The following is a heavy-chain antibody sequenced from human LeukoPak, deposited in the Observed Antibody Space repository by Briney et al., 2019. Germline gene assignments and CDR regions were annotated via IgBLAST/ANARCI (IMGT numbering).Heavy chain of an antibody. V-gene: IGHV1-8*01. CDR3: ARYYYDSSGYYRLAHDAFDI. Sequence: SVKVSFKASGYTFTSYDINWVRQATGQGLEWMGWMNPNSGNTGYAQKFQGRVTMTRNTSISTAYMELSSLRSEDTVVYYCARYYYDSSGYYRLAHDAFDIWGQGTMVTVSS. D-gene: IGHD3-22*01. CDR1: GYTFTSYD. CDR2: MNPNSGNT. J-gene: IGHJ3*02.